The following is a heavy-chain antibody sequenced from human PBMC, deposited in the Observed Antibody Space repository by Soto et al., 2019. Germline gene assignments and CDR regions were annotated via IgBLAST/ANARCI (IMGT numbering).Heavy chain of an antibody. J-gene: IGHJ2*01. D-gene: IGHD1-26*01. Sequence: QLQLQESGPGLVKPSQTLSLTCTVSGGSISSGDSYWTWLRQPPGKALEWIGYIHFSGSTYYNPSLKSRVTISVDTSRTQFSLKLSSVTAADTAVYYCARAGSLGYWYFDVWGRGPLVTVSS. CDR2: IHFSGST. CDR3: ARAGSLGYWYFDV. V-gene: IGHV4-30-4*01. CDR1: GGSISSGDSY.